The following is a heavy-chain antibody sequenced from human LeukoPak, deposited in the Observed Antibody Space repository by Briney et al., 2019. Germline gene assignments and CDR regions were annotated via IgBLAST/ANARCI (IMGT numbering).Heavy chain of an antibody. V-gene: IGHV6-1*01. Sequence: SQTLSLTCAISGDSVSISYAAWTWIRQSPSRGLEWLGRTYYRSKWYNDYAESLKSRITINPDTSKNQFSLHLNSVTPEDTAVYFCSRGRSLGYCSSTSCYVSDAFDIWGQGTMVTVSS. D-gene: IGHD2-2*01. CDR2: TYYRSKWYN. J-gene: IGHJ3*02. CDR1: GDSVSISYAA. CDR3: SRGRSLGYCSSTSCYVSDAFDI.